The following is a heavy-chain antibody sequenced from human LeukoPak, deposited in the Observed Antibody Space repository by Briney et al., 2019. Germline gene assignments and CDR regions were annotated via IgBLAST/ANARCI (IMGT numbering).Heavy chain of an antibody. Sequence: PGGSLRLSCAASGLTVSSNCMSWVRQAPGKGLEWVSFIYSGGNTYYADSVKGRFTISRDNSKNTLYLQMNSLRAEDTAIYYCAKGGRLVDYWGQGTLVTVSS. V-gene: IGHV3-53*01. CDR2: IYSGGNT. J-gene: IGHJ4*02. CDR1: GLTVSSNC. D-gene: IGHD6-25*01. CDR3: AKGGRLVDY.